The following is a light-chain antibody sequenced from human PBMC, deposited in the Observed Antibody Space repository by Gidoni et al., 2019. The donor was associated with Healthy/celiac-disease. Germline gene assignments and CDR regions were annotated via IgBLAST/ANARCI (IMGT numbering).Light chain of an antibody. V-gene: IGLV2-14*01. J-gene: IGLJ1*01. CDR3: SSYTSSSRYV. CDR1: SSDVGGYNY. CDR2: EVS. Sequence: QSALTQPASVSGSPGQSITISCTGTSSDVGGYNYVSWYQQHPGKAPKLMIYEVSNRPSGVSNRFSGSKSGNPASLTISGLQAEDEADYYCSSYTSSSRYVFGTGTKVTVL.